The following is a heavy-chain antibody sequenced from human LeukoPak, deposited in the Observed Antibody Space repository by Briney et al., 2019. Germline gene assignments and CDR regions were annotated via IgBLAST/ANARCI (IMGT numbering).Heavy chain of an antibody. CDR3: ATDLGATVFDY. V-gene: IGHV1-24*01. CDR2: FDPEDGET. J-gene: IGHJ4*02. Sequence: ASVKVSCKASGYTFTSYDINWVRQATGQGLEWMGGFDPEDGETIYAQKFQGRVTMTEDTSTDTAYMELSSLRSEDTAVYYCATDLGATVFDYWGQGTLVTVSS. CDR1: GYTFTSYD. D-gene: IGHD1-26*01.